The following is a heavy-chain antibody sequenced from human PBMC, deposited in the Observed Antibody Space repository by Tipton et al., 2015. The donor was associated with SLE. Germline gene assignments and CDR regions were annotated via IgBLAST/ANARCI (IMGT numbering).Heavy chain of an antibody. CDR1: GFTVSSNY. CDR3: ARDLTQSSSWYDAFDI. Sequence: SLRLSCAASGFTVSSNYMSWVRQAPGKGLEWVSVIYSGGTTYYADSVKGRFTISRDNSKNTVYLQMNSLRAEDTAVYYCARDLTQSSSWYDAFDIWGQGTMVTVSS. J-gene: IGHJ3*02. D-gene: IGHD6-13*01. CDR2: IYSGGTT. V-gene: IGHV3-53*01.